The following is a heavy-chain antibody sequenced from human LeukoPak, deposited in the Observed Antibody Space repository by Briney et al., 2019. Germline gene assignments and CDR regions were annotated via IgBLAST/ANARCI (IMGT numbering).Heavy chain of an antibody. J-gene: IGHJ3*02. CDR1: GFTFSSYS. Sequence: GGSLRLSCAASGFTFSSYSMNWVRQAPGKGLEWVSSISSSSSYIYYADSVKGRFTISRDNAKNSLYLQMNSLRAEDAAVYYCARGIAASAFDIWGQGTMVTVSS. D-gene: IGHD6-13*01. CDR3: ARGIAASAFDI. V-gene: IGHV3-21*01. CDR2: ISSSSSYI.